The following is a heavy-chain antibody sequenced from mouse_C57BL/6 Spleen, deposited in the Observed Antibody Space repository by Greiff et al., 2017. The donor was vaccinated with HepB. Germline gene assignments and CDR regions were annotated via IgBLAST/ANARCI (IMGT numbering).Heavy chain of an antibody. Sequence: VMLVESGPGLVAPSQSLSITCTVSGFSLTSYAISWVRRPPGKGLEWLGVIWTGGGTNYNSALKSRLSISKDNSKSQVFLKMNSLQTDDTARYYCARNERRTAQAYAMDYWGQGTSVTVSS. CDR2: IWTGGGT. D-gene: IGHD3-2*02. J-gene: IGHJ4*01. CDR1: GFSLTSYA. V-gene: IGHV2-9-1*01. CDR3: ARNERRTAQAYAMDY.